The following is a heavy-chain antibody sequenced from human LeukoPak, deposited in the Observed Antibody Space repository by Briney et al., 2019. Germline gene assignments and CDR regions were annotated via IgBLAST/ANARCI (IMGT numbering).Heavy chain of an antibody. CDR2: ISFDGSNR. CDR3: ASRRRGYYDSSGYNDY. CDR1: GFDFNDYD. D-gene: IGHD3-22*01. J-gene: IGHJ4*02. V-gene: IGHV3-30-3*01. Sequence: GGSLRLSCVASGFDFNDYDFHWVRQAPGKGLEWLTIISFDGSNRYYAKSVKGRFTISRDNAKNSLYLQMNSLRAEDTAVYYCASRRRGYYDSSGYNDYWGQGTLVTVSS.